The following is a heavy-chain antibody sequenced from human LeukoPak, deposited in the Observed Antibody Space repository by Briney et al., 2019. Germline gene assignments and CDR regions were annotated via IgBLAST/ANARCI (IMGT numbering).Heavy chain of an antibody. Sequence: SVKVSCKASGGTFSSYAISWVRQAPGQGLEWMGRIIPILGIANYAQKFQGRVTITADKSTSTAYMELSSLRSEDTAVYYCARVGSGWFMLDYWGQGTLVTVSS. CDR3: ARVGSGWFMLDY. J-gene: IGHJ4*02. CDR1: GGTFSSYA. V-gene: IGHV1-69*04. CDR2: IIPILGIA. D-gene: IGHD6-19*01.